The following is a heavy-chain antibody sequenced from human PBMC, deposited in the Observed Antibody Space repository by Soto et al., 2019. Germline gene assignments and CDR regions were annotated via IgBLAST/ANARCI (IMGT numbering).Heavy chain of an antibody. CDR1: GYTFTSYY. CDR2: INPSGGST. Sequence: GPVKVSCKASGYTFTSYYMPWVRQAPGQGLEWMGIINPSGGSTSYAQKFQGRVTMTRDTSTSTVYMELSSLRSEDTAVYYCARDLDVVVPAAPFFYYYGMDVWGQGTLVTVSS. J-gene: IGHJ6*02. V-gene: IGHV1-46*01. CDR3: ARDLDVVVPAAPFFYYYGMDV. D-gene: IGHD2-2*01.